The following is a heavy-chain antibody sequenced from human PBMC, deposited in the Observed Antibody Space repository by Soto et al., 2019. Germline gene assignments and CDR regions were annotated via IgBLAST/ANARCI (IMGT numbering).Heavy chain of an antibody. J-gene: IGHJ5*02. Sequence: QVQLVQSGAEVKKPGASVKVSCKASGYTFTSYGISWVRQAPGQGLEWMGWISAYNGNTNYAQKFQGRVTITADESTSTAYMELSSLRSEDTAVYYCARDKGVGARGWFDPWGQGTLVTVSS. D-gene: IGHD1-26*01. CDR3: ARDKGVGARGWFDP. V-gene: IGHV1-18*04. CDR1: GYTFTSYG. CDR2: ISAYNGNT.